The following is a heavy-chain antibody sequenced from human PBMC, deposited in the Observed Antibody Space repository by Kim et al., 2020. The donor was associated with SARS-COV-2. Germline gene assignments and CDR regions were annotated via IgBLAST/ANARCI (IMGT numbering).Heavy chain of an antibody. J-gene: IGHJ3*02. CDR3: ARDGNSGSYYLENAFDI. Sequence: SETLSLTCTVSGGSISSSSYYWGWIRQPPGKGLEWIGSIYYSGSTYYNPSLKSRVTISVDTSKNQFSLKLSSVTAADTAVYYCARDGNSGSYYLENAFDIWGQGTMVTVSS. CDR2: IYYSGST. D-gene: IGHD1-26*01. V-gene: IGHV4-39*07. CDR1: GGSISSSSYY.